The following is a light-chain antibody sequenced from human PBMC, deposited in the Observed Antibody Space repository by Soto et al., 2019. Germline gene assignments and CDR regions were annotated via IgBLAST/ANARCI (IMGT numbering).Light chain of an antibody. J-gene: IGKJ1*01. CDR3: ELSGRLPRT. CDR1: QIVSSNY. CDR2: GVS. V-gene: IGKV3-20*01. Sequence: LSKYACALSLSPKDRATLSCRASQIVSSNYFAWYQQKPGQAPRLLIYGVSSRATGIPDRFSGSGSGTDFTLTISILEPEDFAVYYCELSGRLPRTFGERTKVDIK.